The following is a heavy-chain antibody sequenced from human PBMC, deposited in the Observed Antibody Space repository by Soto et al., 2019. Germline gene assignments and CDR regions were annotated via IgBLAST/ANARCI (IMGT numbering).Heavy chain of an antibody. D-gene: IGHD3-10*01. J-gene: IGHJ4*02. CDR2: IIPIFGTA. CDR3: ARGTYYYGSGSPTHFDY. V-gene: IGHV1-69*13. Sequence: ASVNVSCKASGGTFSSYPISWVRQAPGQGLEWMGGIIPIFGTANYAQKFQGRVTITADESTSTAYMELSSLRSEDTAVYYCARGTYYYGSGSPTHFDYWGQGTLVTVSS. CDR1: GGTFSSYP.